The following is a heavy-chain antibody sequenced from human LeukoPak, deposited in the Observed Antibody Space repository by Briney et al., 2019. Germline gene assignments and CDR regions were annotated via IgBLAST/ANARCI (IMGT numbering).Heavy chain of an antibody. CDR2: ISSSSTI. J-gene: IGHJ3*02. V-gene: IGHV3-48*01. CDR3: ARDIRLTTDRDAFDI. Sequence: PGGSLRLSGAASGFTFSSYSMNWVRQAPGKGLEWVSYISSSSTIYYADSVKGRFTISRDNAKNSLYLQMNSLRAEDTAVYYCARDIRLTTDRDAFDIWGQGTMVTVSS. CDR1: GFTFSSYS. D-gene: IGHD1-14*01.